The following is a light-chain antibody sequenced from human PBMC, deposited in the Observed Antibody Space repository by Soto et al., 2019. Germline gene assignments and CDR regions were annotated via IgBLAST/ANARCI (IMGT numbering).Light chain of an antibody. J-gene: IGKJ1*01. CDR1: QSIGSW. Sequence: DIQMTQSPSTLSASVGDRVTITCRASQSIGSWLAWFQQKPGKAPKPLIYDASSLESGVPSRFGGSGSGTECTLTVSTLQPDDFATYYCQQYNSYSWTFGQGTKLEIK. CDR3: QQYNSYSWT. CDR2: DAS. V-gene: IGKV1-5*01.